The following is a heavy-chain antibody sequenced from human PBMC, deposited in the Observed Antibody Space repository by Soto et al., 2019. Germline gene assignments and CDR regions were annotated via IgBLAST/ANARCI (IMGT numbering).Heavy chain of an antibody. V-gene: IGHV4-4*02. Sequence: VELQESGPGLVKPSGTLSLTCAVSGGSISSSYWWSWVRQPPGKGLEWIGEIYHSGSANYNPSLKSRVPIXVXNXXNQFALKLSSVPAADTAVYYCARYIAASGTYYFDYWGQGTLVTVSS. D-gene: IGHD6-13*01. CDR2: IYHSGSA. CDR3: ARYIAASGTYYFDY. CDR1: GGSISSSYW. J-gene: IGHJ4*02.